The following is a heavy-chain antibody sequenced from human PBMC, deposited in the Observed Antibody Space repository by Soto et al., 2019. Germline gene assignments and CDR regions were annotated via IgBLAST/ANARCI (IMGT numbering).Heavy chain of an antibody. CDR1: GGSVSSDTHY. CDR3: ARFVRSCSGTTCYTREDV. Sequence: KPSETLSLTCTVSGGSVSSDTHYWSWIRQPPGKRLEWIGFIYSSGSTNYNPSIKSRVTMSVDTSKNQFSLKLRSVIVADTAVYHCARFVRSCSGTTCYTREDVWGQGPTVTVSS. D-gene: IGHD2-2*02. V-gene: IGHV4-61*01. CDR2: IYSSGST. J-gene: IGHJ6*02.